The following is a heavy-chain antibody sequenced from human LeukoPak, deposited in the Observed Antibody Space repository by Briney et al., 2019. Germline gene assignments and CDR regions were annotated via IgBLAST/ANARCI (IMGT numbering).Heavy chain of an antibody. CDR3: AKKYQGAAGTQLSMDV. V-gene: IGHV3-23*01. J-gene: IGHJ6*03. D-gene: IGHD6-13*01. Sequence: PGGSLRLSCAASGFTFSSYWMHWVRQAPGKGLEWVSVISDSGGSRYYADSVKGRFTTSRDNSKNTLYLQMNSLRAEDTAVYYCAKKYQGAAGTQLSMDVWGKGTTVTVSS. CDR1: GFTFSSYW. CDR2: ISDSGGSR.